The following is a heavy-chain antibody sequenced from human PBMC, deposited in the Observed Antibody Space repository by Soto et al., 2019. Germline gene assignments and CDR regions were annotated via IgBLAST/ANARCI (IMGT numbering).Heavy chain of an antibody. V-gene: IGHV4-30-2*06. D-gene: IGHD3-10*01. Sequence: QVQLQESGSGLVKPSQTLSVTCAVSGGSMSRGGHSWSWIRQSPGGGLEWIGCIYATGKTYYNPSIESRVTISVDTSNNQFSLTVTSVTAADTAVYYCARAPPGPSPRWDVWGQGTTVTVSS. CDR3: ARAPPGPSPRWDV. J-gene: IGHJ6*02. CDR1: GGSMSRGGHS. CDR2: IYATGKT.